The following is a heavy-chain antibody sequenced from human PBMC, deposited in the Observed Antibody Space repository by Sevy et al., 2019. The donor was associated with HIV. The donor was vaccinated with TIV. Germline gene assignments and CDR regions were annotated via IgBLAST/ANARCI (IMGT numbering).Heavy chain of an antibody. CDR1: GDSVSSNSAA. D-gene: IGHD3-10*01. CDR3: AREGLLWFGELLHYYYYYYMDV. J-gene: IGHJ6*03. Sequence: QSQTLSLTCAISGDSVSSNSAAWNWIRQSPSRGLEWLGRTYYRSKWYNDYAVSVKSRITINPDTSKNQFSLQLNSVTPEDTAVYYCAREGLLWFGELLHYYYYYYMDVWGKGTTVTVSS. CDR2: TYYRSKWYN. V-gene: IGHV6-1*01.